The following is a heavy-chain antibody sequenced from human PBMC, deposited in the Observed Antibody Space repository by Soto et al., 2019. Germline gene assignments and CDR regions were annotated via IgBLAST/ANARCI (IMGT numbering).Heavy chain of an antibody. V-gene: IGHV3-74*01. Sequence: PGRSLRLSCAASGFTCSSYWMHWVRQAPGKGLVWVSRINSDGSSTSYADSVKGRFTISRDNAKNTLYLQMNSLRAEDTAVYYCVRTSLVVAAATREDYWGQGTLVTVSS. J-gene: IGHJ4*02. CDR1: GFTCSSYW. D-gene: IGHD2-15*01. CDR3: VRTSLVVAAATREDY. CDR2: INSDGSST.